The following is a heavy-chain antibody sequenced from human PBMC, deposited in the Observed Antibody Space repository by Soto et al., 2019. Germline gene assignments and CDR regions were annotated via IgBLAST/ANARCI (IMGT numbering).Heavy chain of an antibody. Sequence: QVQLVESGGGVVQPGRSLRLSCAASGFTFSSYGMHWVRQAPGKGLEWVAVIWYDGSNKYYADSVKGRFTISRDNSKNTLYLQMNSLRAEDTAVYCCASSSSTSPYYFDYRGQGTLVTVSS. CDR1: GFTFSSYG. CDR2: IWYDGSNK. D-gene: IGHD2-2*01. V-gene: IGHV3-33*01. J-gene: IGHJ4*02. CDR3: ASSSSTSPYYFDY.